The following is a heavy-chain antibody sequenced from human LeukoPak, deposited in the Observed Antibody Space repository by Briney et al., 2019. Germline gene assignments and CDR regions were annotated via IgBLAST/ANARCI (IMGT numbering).Heavy chain of an antibody. V-gene: IGHV4-59*01. CDR1: GGSITSYY. CDR3: ARAGISGWGYFDY. CDR2: IYYGGNT. Sequence: PSETLSLTCTVSGGSITSYYWSWIRQSPGKELEWIGYIYYGGNTKYNPSLKSRVTISLDTSQNQFSLKLTSVTPADTAVYYCARAGISGWGYFDYWGQGTLVTVSS. J-gene: IGHJ4*02. D-gene: IGHD6-19*01.